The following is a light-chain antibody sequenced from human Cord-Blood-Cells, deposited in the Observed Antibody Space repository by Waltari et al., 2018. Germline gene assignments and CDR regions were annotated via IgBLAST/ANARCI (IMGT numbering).Light chain of an antibody. J-gene: IGKJ2*01. Sequence: EIVLTQSPATLSLSPGERATLSCRASQSVSSYLAWYQQKPGQAPRLLIYDASNRATGIPARFSGSGSGTDFTHTISSREPEDFAVYYCQQRSNWMYTFGQGTKLEIK. V-gene: IGKV3-11*01. CDR1: QSVSSY. CDR3: QQRSNWMYT. CDR2: DAS.